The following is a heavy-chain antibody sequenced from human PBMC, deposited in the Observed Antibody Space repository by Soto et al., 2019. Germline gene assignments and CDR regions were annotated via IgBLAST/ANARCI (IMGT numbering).Heavy chain of an antibody. V-gene: IGHV4-4*02. CDR2: IYHSGST. D-gene: IGHD6-13*01. CDR1: GGSISSSNW. CDR3: ARCIAALGPIDY. J-gene: IGHJ4*02. Sequence: QVQLQESGPGLVKPSGTLSLTCAVSGGSISSSNWCSWFRQPPGKGLDWIGEIYHSGSTNYNPSLKSRVTISVDKSKNQFSLKLSSVTAAETAVYYCARCIAALGPIDYWGQGTLVTVSS.